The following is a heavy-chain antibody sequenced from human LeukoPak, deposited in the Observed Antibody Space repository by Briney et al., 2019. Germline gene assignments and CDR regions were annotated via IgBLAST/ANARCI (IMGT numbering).Heavy chain of an antibody. Sequence: GGSLRLSCAASGFTFSTFGMRWVRQAPGVGLDWVSSISSGSSYIYFADSVKGRFTISRDNAKNSLYLQMSSLRAEDTAVYYCARVRYCESSGYYGAFDYWGQGILVTVSS. CDR2: ISSGSSYI. CDR3: ARVRYCESSGYYGAFDY. D-gene: IGHD3-22*01. V-gene: IGHV3-21*01. CDR1: GFTFSTFG. J-gene: IGHJ4*02.